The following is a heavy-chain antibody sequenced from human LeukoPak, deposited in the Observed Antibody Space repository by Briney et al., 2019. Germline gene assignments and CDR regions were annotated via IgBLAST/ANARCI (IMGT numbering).Heavy chain of an antibody. CDR1: GYSFSNYW. Sequence: GESLKISCKGSGYSFSNYWIGWVRQMPGKGLEWMGIIYPGEYDIRYSPSFQGQVTISADKSISTAYLQWSSLKASDTAMYYCARGVPALVVAAREWGQGTLVTVSS. J-gene: IGHJ4*02. V-gene: IGHV5-51*01. CDR3: ARGVPALVVAARE. CDR2: IYPGEYDI. D-gene: IGHD2-15*01.